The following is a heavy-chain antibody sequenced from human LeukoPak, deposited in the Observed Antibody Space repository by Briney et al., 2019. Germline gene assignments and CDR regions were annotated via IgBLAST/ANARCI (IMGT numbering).Heavy chain of an antibody. J-gene: IGHJ6*02. V-gene: IGHV3-23*01. CDR2: ISGSGGST. Sequence: GGSLRLSCAASGFTFSSYAMSWVRQAPGKGLEWVSAISGSGGSTYYADSVKGRFTISRDNSKNTLYLQMNSLRAEDTAVYCCAKDTSRLYYYYGMDVWGQGTTVTVSS. CDR1: GFTFSSYA. CDR3: AKDTSRLYYYYGMDV. D-gene: IGHD2-2*01.